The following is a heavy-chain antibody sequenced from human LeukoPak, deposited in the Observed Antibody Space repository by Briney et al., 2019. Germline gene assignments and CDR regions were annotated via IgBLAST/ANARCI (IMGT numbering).Heavy chain of an antibody. Sequence: PGGSLRLTCTASGFSFRSDRMHWFRQAPGKGLVWVSRIKSDGSSTSYADSVKGRFTISRDNPKNTMYLQMNSLRAEDTAVYYFERTDVFDIWGQGTMVTVSS. CDR1: GFSFRSDR. V-gene: IGHV3-74*01. J-gene: IGHJ3*02. CDR3: ERTDVFDI. CDR2: IKSDGSST.